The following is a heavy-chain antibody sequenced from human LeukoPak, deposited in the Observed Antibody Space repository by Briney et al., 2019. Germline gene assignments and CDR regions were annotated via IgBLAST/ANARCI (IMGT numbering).Heavy chain of an antibody. D-gene: IGHD3-22*01. J-gene: IGHJ4*02. CDR2: INHSGST. V-gene: IGHV4-34*01. CDR1: GGSFSGYY. CDR3: TRGRGGFTMSA. Sequence: PSETLSLTCAVYGGSFSGYYWSWIRQPPGKGLEWIGEINHSGSTDYSPSLKSRVTMSVDTSKKQFSLKVTSVTAADTAVYYCTRGRGGFTMSAWGQGTLVTVSS.